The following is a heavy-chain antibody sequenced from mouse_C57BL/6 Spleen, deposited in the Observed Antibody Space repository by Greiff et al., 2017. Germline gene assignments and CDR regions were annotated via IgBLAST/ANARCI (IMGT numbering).Heavy chain of an antibody. D-gene: IGHD3-3*01. CDR2: IYPGDGDT. CDR3: ARKGGPDYAMDY. V-gene: IGHV1-82*01. CDR1: GYAFSSSW. J-gene: IGHJ4*01. Sequence: VQLQQSGPELVKPGASVKISCKASGYAFSSSWMNWVKQRPGKGLEWIGRIYPGDGDTNYNGKFKGKATLTADKSSSTAYMQLSSLTSEDSAVYFCARKGGPDYAMDYWGQGTSVTVSS.